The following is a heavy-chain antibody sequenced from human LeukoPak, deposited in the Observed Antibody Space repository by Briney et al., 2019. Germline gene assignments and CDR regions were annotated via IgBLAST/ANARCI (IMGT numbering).Heavy chain of an antibody. D-gene: IGHD6-6*01. CDR2: IYYSGST. Sequence: SETLSLTCTVSGGSISSYYWSWIRQPPGKGLEWIGYIYYSGSTNYNPSLKSRVTISVDTSKNQFSLKLSSVTAADTAIYYCARDFSSSSTVYYYYYMDVWGRGTTVTVSS. CDR1: GGSISSYY. V-gene: IGHV4-59*12. CDR3: ARDFSSSSTVYYYYYMDV. J-gene: IGHJ6*03.